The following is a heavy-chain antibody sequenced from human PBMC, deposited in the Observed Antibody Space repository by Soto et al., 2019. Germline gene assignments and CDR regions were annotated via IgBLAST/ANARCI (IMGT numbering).Heavy chain of an antibody. D-gene: IGHD5-18*01. Sequence: EVQLLESGGGLVQPGGSLRLSCAASGFTFSSYAMSWVRQAPGKGLEWVSAISGSGGSTYYADSVKGRFTISRDNSKNTLYLQMNSLRAEDTAVYYCAKWDGYSYGSPYYYYYGMDVWGQGTTVTVSS. V-gene: IGHV3-23*01. J-gene: IGHJ6*02. CDR2: ISGSGGST. CDR1: GFTFSSYA. CDR3: AKWDGYSYGSPYYYYYGMDV.